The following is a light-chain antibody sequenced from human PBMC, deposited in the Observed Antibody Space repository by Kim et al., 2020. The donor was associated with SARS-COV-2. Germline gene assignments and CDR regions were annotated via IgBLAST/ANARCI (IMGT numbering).Light chain of an antibody. V-gene: IGKV1-5*01. Sequence: ASVGDRVTITCRASQSITSWLTWYQQKPGKAPKLLIYAASSLQSGVPSRFSGSGSGTDFTLTISSLQPDDFATYYCQQYYSSRRTFGQGTKVDIK. J-gene: IGKJ1*01. CDR3: QQYYSSRRT. CDR1: QSITSW. CDR2: AAS.